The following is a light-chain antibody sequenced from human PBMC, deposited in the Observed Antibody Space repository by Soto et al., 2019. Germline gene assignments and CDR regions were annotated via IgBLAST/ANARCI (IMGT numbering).Light chain of an antibody. Sequence: DIQMTQSPSSLSASVGDRVTITCRASHNIRSYLNWFQQKPGIASKSLIYAASSLQSGVPSRFSGSGSGTDFTLTISSLQPEDFATYYCQQSYSTPYTFAQGTRLEIK. CDR2: AAS. CDR1: HNIRSY. V-gene: IGKV1-39*01. CDR3: QQSYSTPYT. J-gene: IGKJ2*01.